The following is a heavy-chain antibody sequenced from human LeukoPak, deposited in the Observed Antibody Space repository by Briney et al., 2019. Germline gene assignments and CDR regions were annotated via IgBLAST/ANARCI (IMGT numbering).Heavy chain of an antibody. Sequence: SETLSLTCTVSGGSISSGGYYWSWIRQPPGKGLEWIGYIYYSGGTNYNPSLKSRVTISVDTSKNQFSLKLSSVTAADTAVYYCAKDSEGTTRSVWGQGTLVTVS. V-gene: IGHV4-61*08. CDR3: AKDSEGTTRSV. J-gene: IGHJ4*02. CDR1: GGSISSGGYY. D-gene: IGHD2-2*01. CDR2: IYYSGGT.